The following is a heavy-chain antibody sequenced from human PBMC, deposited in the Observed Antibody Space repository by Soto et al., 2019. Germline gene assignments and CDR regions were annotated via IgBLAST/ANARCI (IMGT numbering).Heavy chain of an antibody. CDR3: TRSPYHYSWCFDL. J-gene: IGHJ2*01. CDR1: GFTFSSYA. CDR2: VTSSSSTI. D-gene: IGHD3-16*01. V-gene: IGHV3-48*02. Sequence: PGGSLRLSCAASGFTFSSYAMNWVRQAPGKGLEWISYVTSSSSTIYYADSVKGRFTISRDNAGNSLYLLMDSLRDEDTALYYCTRSPYHYSWCFDLWGRGTLVTVSS.